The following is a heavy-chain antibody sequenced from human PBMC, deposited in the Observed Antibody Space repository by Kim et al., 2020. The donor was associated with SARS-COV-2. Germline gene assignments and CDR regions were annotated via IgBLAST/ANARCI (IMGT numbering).Heavy chain of an antibody. J-gene: IGHJ6*02. CDR3: ARDGMVRGVIPSYYYYGMDV. CDR1: GGTFSSYA. Sequence: SVKVSCKASGGTFSSYAISWVRQAPGQGLEWMGGIIPIFGTANYAQKFQGRVTITADESTSTAYMELSSLRSEDTAVYYCARDGMVRGVIPSYYYYGMDVWGQGTTVTVSS. CDR2: IIPIFGTA. V-gene: IGHV1-69*13. D-gene: IGHD3-10*01.